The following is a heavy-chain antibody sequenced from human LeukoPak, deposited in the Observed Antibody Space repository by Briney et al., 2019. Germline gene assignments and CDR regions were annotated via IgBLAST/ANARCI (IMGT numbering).Heavy chain of an antibody. CDR3: ARLAAAGHSDY. CDR1: EFTFGTYA. J-gene: IGHJ4*02. V-gene: IGHV3-64D*06. D-gene: IGHD6-13*01. CDR2: ISSNGRDT. Sequence: GGSLRLSCSASEFTFGTYAMLWVRQAPGKGLDYVSAISSNGRDTYYAAPVRGRFFISRVNSNNTLYLQMTSLRPEDTAMYYCARLAAAGHSDYWGQGSLVAVSS.